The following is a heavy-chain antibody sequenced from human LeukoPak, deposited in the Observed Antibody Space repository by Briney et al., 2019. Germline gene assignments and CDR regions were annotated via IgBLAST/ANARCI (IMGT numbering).Heavy chain of an antibody. CDR2: ISGSGGST. J-gene: IGHJ4*02. Sequence: GGSLRLSCAASGFTFSSYAMSWVRQAPGKGLEWVSAISGSGGSTYYADSVKGRFTISRDNSKNTLYLQMNSLRAEDTAVYYCARDSGSGSYYGYWGKGTLVPVSS. D-gene: IGHD3-10*01. V-gene: IGHV3-23*01. CDR1: GFTFSSYA. CDR3: ARDSGSGSYYGY.